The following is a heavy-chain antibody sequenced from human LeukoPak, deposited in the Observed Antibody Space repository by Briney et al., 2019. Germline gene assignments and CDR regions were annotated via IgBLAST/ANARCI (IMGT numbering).Heavy chain of an antibody. D-gene: IGHD3-3*01. CDR2: IYYSGST. CDR3: ATRWTIWSGYYDY. Sequence: SETLSLTCTVSGGSISSYYWSWIRQPPGKGLEWIGYIYYSGSTNYNPSLKSRVTISVDTSKNQFSLKLSSVTAADTAVYYCATRWTIWSGYYDYWGQGTLVTVSS. V-gene: IGHV4-59*12. CDR1: GGSISSYY. J-gene: IGHJ4*02.